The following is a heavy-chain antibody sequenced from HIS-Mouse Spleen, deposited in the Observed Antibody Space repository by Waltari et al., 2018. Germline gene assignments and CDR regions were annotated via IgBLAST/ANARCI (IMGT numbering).Heavy chain of an antibody. J-gene: IGHJ2*01. CDR2: IYYSGST. D-gene: IGHD6-13*01. V-gene: IGHV4-39*07. CDR3: ARKIPYSSSWYDWYFDL. Sequence: QLQLQESGPGLVKPSETLSLTCTVPGGSISRSSYYWGWIRQPPGKGLEWIGSIYYSGSTYYNPSLKSRVTISVDTSKNQFSLKLSSVTAADTAVYYCARKIPYSSSWYDWYFDLWGRGTLVTVSS. CDR1: GGSISRSSYY.